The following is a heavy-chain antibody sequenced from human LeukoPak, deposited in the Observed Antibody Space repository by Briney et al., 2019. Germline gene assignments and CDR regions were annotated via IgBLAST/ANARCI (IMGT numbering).Heavy chain of an antibody. CDR3: ARVVRTYYYGSGTASSYYGSDV. CDR1: GGSISSYY. CDR2: IYTSGST. V-gene: IGHV4-4*07. J-gene: IGHJ6*02. D-gene: IGHD3-10*01. Sequence: SETLSLTCTVSGGSISSYYWSWIRQPAGKGLEWFGRIYTSGSTNYNPSLQSPVTMSADTSKNQFSLKLSSVTAADTAVYYCARVVRTYYYGSGTASSYYGSDVWGQGTTVTVSS.